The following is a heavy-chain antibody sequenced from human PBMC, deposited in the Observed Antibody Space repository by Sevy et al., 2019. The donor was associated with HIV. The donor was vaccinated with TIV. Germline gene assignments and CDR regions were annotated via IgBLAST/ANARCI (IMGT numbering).Heavy chain of an antibody. D-gene: IGHD2-15*01. Sequence: ASVKVSCKVSGYTLTQLSIHWVRQAPGKGLEWMGNFDPEHGEAFYAQRFQGRVTMTGDTSTNTVYMQLTSLTSDDTAVNYCAIVGLRYYSGASSYQGDWFDPWGQGSPLTVSS. J-gene: IGHJ5*02. CDR2: FDPEHGEA. CDR1: GYTLTQLS. CDR3: AIVGLRYYSGASSYQGDWFDP. V-gene: IGHV1-24*01.